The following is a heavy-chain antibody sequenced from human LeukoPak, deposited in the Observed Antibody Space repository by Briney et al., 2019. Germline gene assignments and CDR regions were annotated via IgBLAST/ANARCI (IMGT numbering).Heavy chain of an antibody. CDR3: GRGGGGSYEPAAFDI. CDR2: IYYSGST. D-gene: IGHD1-26*01. V-gene: IGHV4-59*01. J-gene: IGHJ3*02. Sequence: SETLSLTCTVSGGSISSYYWSWIRQPPGKGLEWIGYIYYSGSTNYNPSLKSRVTISVDTSKNQFSLKLSSVTAADTAVYYCGRGGGGSYEPAAFDIWGQGTMVTVSS. CDR1: GGSISSYY.